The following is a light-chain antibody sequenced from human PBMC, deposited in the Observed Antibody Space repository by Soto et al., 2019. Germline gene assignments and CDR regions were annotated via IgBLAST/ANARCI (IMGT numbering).Light chain of an antibody. Sequence: DIVLTQSPCPLSLSPGERATLSCRASQSVTNTYLAWYQQKPGQAPRLLIDGASSRATGVPDRFSGTGSGTDFTLTISRLEPEDFAVFYCQQYGNSPITFGQGTRLEIK. V-gene: IGKV3-20*01. J-gene: IGKJ5*01. CDR1: QSVTNTY. CDR3: QQYGNSPIT. CDR2: GAS.